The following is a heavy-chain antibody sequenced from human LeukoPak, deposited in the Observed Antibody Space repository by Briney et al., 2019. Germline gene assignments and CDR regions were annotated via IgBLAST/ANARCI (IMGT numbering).Heavy chain of an antibody. Sequence: SETLSLTCTVYGGSFSGYYWSWIRQPPGKGLEWIGEINHSGSTNYNPSLKSRVTISVDTSKNQFSLRLSSVTAADTAVYYCARVLEGSSGQHWYFDLWGRGTLVTVSS. CDR1: GGSFSGYY. V-gene: IGHV4-34*01. J-gene: IGHJ2*01. CDR3: ARVLEGSSGQHWYFDL. D-gene: IGHD6-19*01. CDR2: INHSGST.